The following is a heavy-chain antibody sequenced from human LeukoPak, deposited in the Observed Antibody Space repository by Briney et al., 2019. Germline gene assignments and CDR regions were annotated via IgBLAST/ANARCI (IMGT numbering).Heavy chain of an antibody. CDR2: IKQDGSEK. D-gene: IGHD2-21*02. J-gene: IGHJ4*02. CDR1: GFTFSSYW. V-gene: IGHV3-7*01. CDR3: ARNSPNCGGDCYYDY. Sequence: GGSLRLSCAASGFTFSSYWMSWVRQAPGKGLEWVANIKQDGSEKYYVDSVKGRFTISRDNAKNSLFLQMNSLRAEDTAVYYCARNSPNCGGDCYYDYWGQGALVTVSS.